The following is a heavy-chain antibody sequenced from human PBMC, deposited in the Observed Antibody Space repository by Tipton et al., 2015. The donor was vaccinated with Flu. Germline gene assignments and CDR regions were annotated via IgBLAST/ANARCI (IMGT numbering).Heavy chain of an antibody. Sequence: GLVKPSETLSLTCNVSGGFIGSYYWSWIRQPPGKGLEWIGYMYYSGTTNYNPSLESRVTISIDRSRNQFSLNLRSVTAADTAVYYCAKDRYDLWSGYYSSWGQGTLVTVSS. D-gene: IGHD3-3*01. J-gene: IGHJ4*02. CDR1: GGFIGSYY. V-gene: IGHV4-59*01. CDR3: AKDRYDLWSGYYSS. CDR2: MYYSGTT.